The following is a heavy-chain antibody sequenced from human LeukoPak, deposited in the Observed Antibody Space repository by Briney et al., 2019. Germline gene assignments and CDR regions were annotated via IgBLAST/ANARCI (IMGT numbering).Heavy chain of an antibody. CDR1: GFILSDHY. D-gene: IGHD3-22*01. J-gene: IGHJ4*02. V-gene: IGHV3-72*01. Sequence: GGSLRLSCAASGFILSDHYMDWVGQAPGKGLEWVGRTRNKAMSYTTDYAASVKCRFTISRDDSKKSLYLQRNNLKIEDTAVYFCARVYYESSGYYRYFDSWGQGTLVTVSS. CDR3: ARVYYESSGYYRYFDS. CDR2: TRNKAMSYTT.